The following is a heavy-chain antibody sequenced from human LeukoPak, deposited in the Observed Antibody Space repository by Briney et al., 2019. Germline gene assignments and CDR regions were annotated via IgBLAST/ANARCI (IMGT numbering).Heavy chain of an antibody. Sequence: SETLPLTCAVYGGSFSGYYWSWIRQPPGKGLEWIGEINHSGSANYNPSLKSRVTISVDTSKNQFSLKLSSVTAADTAVYYCARGARHFDLWGRGTLVTVSS. CDR3: ARGARHFDL. V-gene: IGHV4-34*01. CDR2: INHSGSA. J-gene: IGHJ2*01. CDR1: GGSFSGYY.